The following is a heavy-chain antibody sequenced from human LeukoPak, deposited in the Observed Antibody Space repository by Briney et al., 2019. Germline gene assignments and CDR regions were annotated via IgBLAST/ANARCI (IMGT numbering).Heavy chain of an antibody. J-gene: IGHJ4*02. CDR1: GGSFDDYY. V-gene: IGHV4-34*01. Sequence: SETLSLTYAVSGGSFDDYYCSWIRQPPGKGLEWIGEIHPHGMFYYNSSLMSRVTISIDTSKTQFSRRLTSVTATDTAFYYCARGRDRSKAGDHWGQGSLVTVSS. D-gene: IGHD5-24*01. CDR3: ARGRDRSKAGDH. CDR2: IHPHGMF.